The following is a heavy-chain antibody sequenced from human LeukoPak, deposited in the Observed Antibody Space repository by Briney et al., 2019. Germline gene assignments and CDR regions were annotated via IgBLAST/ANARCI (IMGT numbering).Heavy chain of an antibody. Sequence: ASVKVSCKASGYTFSTYAIQWVRQAPGQRLEWMGWINGGDGNTKYSQKFQGRVTITRYTSAGTAYMELSSLRSEDTAVYYCARSHIVVVPAVYFDYWGQGTLVTVSS. D-gene: IGHD2-2*01. CDR2: INGGDGNT. V-gene: IGHV1-3*01. CDR1: GYTFSTYA. CDR3: ARSHIVVVPAVYFDY. J-gene: IGHJ4*02.